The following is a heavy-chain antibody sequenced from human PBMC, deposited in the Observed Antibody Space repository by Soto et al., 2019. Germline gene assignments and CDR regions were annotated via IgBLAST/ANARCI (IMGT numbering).Heavy chain of an antibody. J-gene: IGHJ4*02. CDR2: IYSSGST. CDR1: AGSISSGNYY. Sequence: PSETLSLTCTVSAGSISSGNYYWNWIRQPPGKGLEWIGYIYSSGSTYYNPSLKSRVTISVDTSNHQFSLKLSSVTAADTAVYYCAREHRGYNYDYYSDYWGPAPLVTVST. V-gene: IGHV4-30-4*08. CDR3: AREHRGYNYDYYSDY. D-gene: IGHD5-18*01.